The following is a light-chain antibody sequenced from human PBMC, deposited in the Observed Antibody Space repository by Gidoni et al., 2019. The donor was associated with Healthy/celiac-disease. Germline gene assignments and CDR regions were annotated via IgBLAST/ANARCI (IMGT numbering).Light chain of an antibody. V-gene: IGKV3-15*01. Sequence: EIVMTQSPATLSVSPGERATLSCRASKSVSSNLAWYQQKPGQAPRLLIYGASPRATGIPARFSGSGSGTEFTRTISSLQSEDFAVYYCQQYNNWPPLTVGGGTKVESK. CDR2: GAS. CDR3: QQYNNWPPLT. CDR1: KSVSSN. J-gene: IGKJ4*01.